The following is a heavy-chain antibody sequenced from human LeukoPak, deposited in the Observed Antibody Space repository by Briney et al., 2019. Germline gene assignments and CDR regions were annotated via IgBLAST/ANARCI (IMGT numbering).Heavy chain of an antibody. CDR2: ISSNGRRT. D-gene: IGHD6-19*01. V-gene: IGHV3-64*01. CDR3: ARVDYGSGCDS. CDR1: GFTFSSYS. Sequence: QPGGSLRLSCAASGFTFSSYSMHWVRQAPGKGLEFVSAISSNGRRTYYANSVKGRFTISRDISKNTLYLQMGSLRAEDMAVYYCARVDYGSGCDSWGQGTLVTVSS. J-gene: IGHJ4*02.